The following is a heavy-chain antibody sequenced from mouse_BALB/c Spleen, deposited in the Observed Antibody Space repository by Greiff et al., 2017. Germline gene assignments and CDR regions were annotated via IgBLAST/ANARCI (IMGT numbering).Heavy chain of an antibody. CDR2: ISSGGSYT. V-gene: IGHV5-9-4*01. J-gene: IGHJ3*01. Sequence: EVQRVESGGGLVKPGGSLKLSCAASGFTFSSYAMSWVRQSPEKRLEWVAEISSGGSYTYYPDTVTGRFTISRDNAKNTLYLEMSSLRSEDTAMYYCARDKYGNYPFAYWGQGTLVTVSA. CDR1: GFTFSSYA. D-gene: IGHD2-10*02. CDR3: ARDKYGNYPFAY.